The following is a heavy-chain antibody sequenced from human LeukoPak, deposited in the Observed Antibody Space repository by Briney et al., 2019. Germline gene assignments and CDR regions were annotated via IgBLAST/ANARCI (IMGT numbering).Heavy chain of an antibody. Sequence: PGGSLRLSCAASGFTFNNYAMSWVRQAPGKGLEWVSSISGSGTTTYYADSAKGRFTISRDKSRNTLYLQMNSLRAEDTAVYYCARKGVVVVPTAHDAFDIWGQGTMVTVSA. J-gene: IGHJ3*02. D-gene: IGHD2-2*01. CDR2: ISGSGTTT. CDR3: ARKGVVVVPTAHDAFDI. CDR1: GFTFNNYA. V-gene: IGHV3-23*01.